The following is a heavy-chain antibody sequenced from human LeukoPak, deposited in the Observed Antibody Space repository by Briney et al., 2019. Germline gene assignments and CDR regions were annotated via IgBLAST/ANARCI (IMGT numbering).Heavy chain of an antibody. CDR1: GFTFDDYA. CDR2: INWNRGSI. Sequence: GRSLRLSCAASGFTFDDYAMHWVRQAPGKGLEWVSGINWNRGSIGYADSVKGRFTISRDNAKNSLYLQMNSLRAEDTASYYCAKDLGVEFYYYYGMDVWGQGTTVTVSS. J-gene: IGHJ6*02. CDR3: AKDLGVEFYYYYGMDV. D-gene: IGHD3-10*01. V-gene: IGHV3-9*01.